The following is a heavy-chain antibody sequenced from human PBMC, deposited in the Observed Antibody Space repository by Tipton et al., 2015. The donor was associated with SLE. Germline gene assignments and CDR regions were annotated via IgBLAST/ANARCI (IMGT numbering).Heavy chain of an antibody. CDR1: GYTFTKYW. Sequence: QLVQSGAQVKKPGESLKISCKASGYTFTKYWIAWVRQMPGKGLEWMGIIYPHDSDTRYSPSLQGQVTISADKSISTAYLQWNSLKASDTASYYCARQEGYCSGGSCHLNWFDTWGQGTLVTVSS. J-gene: IGHJ5*02. D-gene: IGHD2-15*01. CDR3: ARQEGYCSGGSCHLNWFDT. CDR2: IYPHDSDT. V-gene: IGHV5-51*01.